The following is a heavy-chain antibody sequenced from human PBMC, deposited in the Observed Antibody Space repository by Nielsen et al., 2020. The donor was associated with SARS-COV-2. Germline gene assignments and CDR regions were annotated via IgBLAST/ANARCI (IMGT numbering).Heavy chain of an antibody. CDR2: IIPIFGTA. J-gene: IGHJ4*02. V-gene: IGHV1-69*13. D-gene: IGHD1-26*01. Sequence: SVKVSCKASGGTFSSYAISWVRQAPGQGLEWMGGIIPIFGTANYAQKFQGRVTITADESTSTAYMELSSLRSEDTAVYYCALTIVGATTFDYWGQGTLVTVSS. CDR3: ALTIVGATTFDY. CDR1: GGTFSSYA.